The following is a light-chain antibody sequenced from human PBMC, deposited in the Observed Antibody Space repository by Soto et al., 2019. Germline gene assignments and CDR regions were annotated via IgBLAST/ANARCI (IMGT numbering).Light chain of an antibody. V-gene: IGKV1-5*03. J-gene: IGKJ2*01. CDR2: KAS. CDR1: QTISSW. CDR3: QQYNSFFPT. Sequence: DIQMTKSPSNLSGSVGDSFTITCRAIQTISSWLAWYQQNTGKDPKLLIYKASSLESGVQSRFSGSGSGTDFTLTLRSLHPDELATYDCQQYNSFFPTFGQGTKVEL.